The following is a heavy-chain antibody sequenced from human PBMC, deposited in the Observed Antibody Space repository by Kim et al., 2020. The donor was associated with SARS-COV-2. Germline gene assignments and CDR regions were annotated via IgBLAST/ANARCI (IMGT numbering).Heavy chain of an antibody. CDR2: INAGNGNT. V-gene: IGHV1-3*01. CDR1: GYTFTSYA. J-gene: IGHJ4*02. CDR3: ARVSAEVEGIQQQPIHFDY. D-gene: IGHD6-13*01. Sequence: ASVKVSCKASGYTFTSYAMHWVRQAPGQRLEWMGWINAGNGNTKYSQKFQGRVTITRDTSASTAYMELSSLRSEDTAVYYCARVSAEVEGIQQQPIHFDYWGQGTLVTVSS.